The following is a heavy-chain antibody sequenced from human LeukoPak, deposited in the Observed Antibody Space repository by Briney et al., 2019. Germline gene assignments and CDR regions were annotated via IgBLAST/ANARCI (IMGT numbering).Heavy chain of an antibody. CDR2: ITSSGTSM. V-gene: IGHV3-11*01. J-gene: IGHJ5*02. CDR3: ASRSSSVAPDWFDP. Sequence: PGGSLRLSCAASGFTFSDYYMNWIRQAPGKGLEWVSYITSSGTSMYYADSVKGRFTISRDNAKNSLFLQMNSLRAEDTAVYYCASRSSSVAPDWFDPWGQGTLVTVSS. CDR1: GFTFSDYY. D-gene: IGHD6-13*01.